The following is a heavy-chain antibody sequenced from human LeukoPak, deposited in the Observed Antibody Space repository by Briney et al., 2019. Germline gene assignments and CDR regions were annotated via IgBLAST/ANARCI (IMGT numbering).Heavy chain of an antibody. CDR3: ARMVGNIVVFDY. Sequence: SVKVSCKASGGTFSSYAISWVRQAPGQGLEWMGRIIPIFGTANYAQKFQGRVTITTDESTSTAYMELSSLRSEDTAVYYCARMVGNIVVFDYWGQGTLVTVSS. CDR2: IIPIFGTA. J-gene: IGHJ4*02. D-gene: IGHD1-26*01. V-gene: IGHV1-69*05. CDR1: GGTFSSYA.